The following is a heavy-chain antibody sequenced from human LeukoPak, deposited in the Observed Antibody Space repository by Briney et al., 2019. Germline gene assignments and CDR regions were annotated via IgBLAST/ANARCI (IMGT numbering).Heavy chain of an antibody. CDR1: GGSFSGYY. Sequence: NPSETLSLTCAVYGGSFSGYYWSWIRQPPGKGLEWIGEINHSGSTNYNPSLKSRVTISVDKSKNQFSLKLNSVTAADTAVYYCARDLRGKISGTRDAFDIWGQGTMVTVSS. CDR2: INHSGST. CDR3: ARDLRGKISGTRDAFDI. J-gene: IGHJ3*02. V-gene: IGHV4-34*01.